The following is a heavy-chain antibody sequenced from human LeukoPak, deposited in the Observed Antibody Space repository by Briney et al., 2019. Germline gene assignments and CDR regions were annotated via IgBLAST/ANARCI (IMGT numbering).Heavy chain of an antibody. CDR3: AKDVYYYGSGSYYNPFDY. Sequence: QPGGSLILSCAASGFTFSSYAMSWVRQAPGKGLEWVSAISGSGGSTYYADSVKGRFTISRDNSKNTLYLQMNSLRAEDTAVYYCAKDVYYYGSGSYYNPFDYWGQGTLVTVSS. V-gene: IGHV3-23*01. CDR1: GFTFSSYA. CDR2: ISGSGGST. D-gene: IGHD3-10*01. J-gene: IGHJ4*02.